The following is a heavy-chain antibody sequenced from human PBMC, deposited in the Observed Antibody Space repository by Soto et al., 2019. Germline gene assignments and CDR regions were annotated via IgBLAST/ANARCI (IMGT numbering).Heavy chain of an antibody. CDR3: AGVFDVPYQFDY. V-gene: IGHV3-21*01. D-gene: IGHD2-2*01. CDR1: GFTFSTHS. Sequence: GGSLRLSCKGSGFTFSTHSMNWVRQAPGRGLEWVSCISSSSSYTYYADSVRGRFTVSRDNGKNSLYLQTNSLRAEDTAVYYCAGVFDVPYQFDYWGQGTLVTVSS. J-gene: IGHJ4*02. CDR2: ISSSSSYT.